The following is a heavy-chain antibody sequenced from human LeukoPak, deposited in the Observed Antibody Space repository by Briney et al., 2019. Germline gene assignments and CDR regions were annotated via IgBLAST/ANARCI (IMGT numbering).Heavy chain of an antibody. V-gene: IGHV3-74*01. CDR2: IKSDGSGT. CDR3: ARDQEQQLVEGDGY. Sequence: GGSLRLSCVASGFTLSPYWMHWVRQAPEKGLVWVSRIKSDGSGTTYGDSVKGRFTISRDNAKNTLYLQMNSLRVEDTAVYYCARDQEQQLVEGDGYWGQGTLVTVSS. CDR1: GFTLSPYW. D-gene: IGHD6-13*01. J-gene: IGHJ4*02.